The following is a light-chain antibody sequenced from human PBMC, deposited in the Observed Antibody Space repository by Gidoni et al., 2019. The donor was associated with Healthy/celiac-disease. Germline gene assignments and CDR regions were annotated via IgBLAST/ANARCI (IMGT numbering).Light chain of an antibody. CDR3: LQDYNYPTWT. V-gene: IGKV1-6*01. CDR2: AAS. J-gene: IGKJ1*01. CDR1: QGIRND. Sequence: AIQMTQSPSSLSASVGDRVTITCRASQGIRNDLGWYQQKPGKAPKLLIYAASSLQSGVPSRFSGCGSGTDFTLTISSLQPEDFATYYCLQDYNYPTWTFGQGTKVEIK.